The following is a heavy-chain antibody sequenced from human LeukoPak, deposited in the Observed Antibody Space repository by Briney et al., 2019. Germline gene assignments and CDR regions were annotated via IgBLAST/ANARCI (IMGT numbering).Heavy chain of an antibody. CDR1: GGSINTFNYY. J-gene: IGHJ4*02. Sequence: SETLSLTCTVSGGSINTFNYYWGWIRQPPGTGLEWIGSIYYSGSTYYDAALKSRVTMSEDTSKNQFSLKLRSVTAADTAVYFCARLDWGSRGSGSFDIWGQGTLVTVSS. CDR2: IYYSGST. CDR3: ARLDWGSRGSGSFDI. D-gene: IGHD7-27*01. V-gene: IGHV4-39*01.